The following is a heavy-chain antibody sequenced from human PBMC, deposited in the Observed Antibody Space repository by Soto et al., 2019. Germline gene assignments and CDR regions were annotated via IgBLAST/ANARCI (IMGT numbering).Heavy chain of an antibody. J-gene: IGHJ3*02. D-gene: IGHD3-22*01. Sequence: PGGSLRLSCAASGFTFDDYTMHWVRQAPGKGLEWVSLISWDGGSTYYADSVKGRFTISRDNSKNSLYLQMNSLRTEDTALYYCAKDGGDYYDSSGRDAFDIWGQGTMVTVSS. CDR3: AKDGGDYYDSSGRDAFDI. V-gene: IGHV3-43*01. CDR2: ISWDGGST. CDR1: GFTFDDYT.